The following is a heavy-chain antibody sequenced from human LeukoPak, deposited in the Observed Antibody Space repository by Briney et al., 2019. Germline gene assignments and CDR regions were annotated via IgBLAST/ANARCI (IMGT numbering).Heavy chain of an antibody. J-gene: IGHJ6*02. Sequence: GGSLRLSCEASGFTFSSYGMHWVRQAPGKGLEWVAVIWYDGSNKYYADSVKGRFTISRDNSKNTLYLQMNSLRAEDTAVYYCARAYYDFWSGYSLYYGMDVWGQGTTVTVSS. D-gene: IGHD3-3*01. CDR2: IWYDGSNK. CDR3: ARAYYDFWSGYSLYYGMDV. V-gene: IGHV3-33*01. CDR1: GFTFSSYG.